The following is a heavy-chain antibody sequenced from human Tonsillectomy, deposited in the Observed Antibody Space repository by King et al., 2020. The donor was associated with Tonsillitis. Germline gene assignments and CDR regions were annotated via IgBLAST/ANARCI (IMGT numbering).Heavy chain of an antibody. CDR2: MYYSWTT. CDR3: ASYGGNSWYFDY. D-gene: IGHD4-23*01. J-gene: IGHJ4*02. CDR1: GASISSYY. V-gene: IGHV4-59*01. Sequence: QLQESGPGLVKPSETLSLTCTVSGASISSYYWSWIRQPPGKGLEWVGYMYYSWTTNYNPSLKSRITISVDTSKNQFSLKLNSVTAADTAVYYCASYGGNSWYFDYWGQGTLVTVSS.